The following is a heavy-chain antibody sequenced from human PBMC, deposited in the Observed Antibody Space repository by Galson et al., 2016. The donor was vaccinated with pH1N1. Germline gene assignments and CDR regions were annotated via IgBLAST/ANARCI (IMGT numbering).Heavy chain of an antibody. CDR3: TRSTKGVSTGHFDS. CDR1: GYSFPHYW. V-gene: IGHV5-51*03. Sequence: QSGAEVKKPRESLRISCKGFGYSFPHYWIAWVRQMPGKGLECMGVIYPGDSDTKYNPSFEGQVVISADKSISSVFLQWNSLEASDTAMYYCTRSTKGVSTGHFDSWGQGTLVTVSS. D-gene: IGHD1-1*01. J-gene: IGHJ4*02. CDR2: IYPGDSDT.